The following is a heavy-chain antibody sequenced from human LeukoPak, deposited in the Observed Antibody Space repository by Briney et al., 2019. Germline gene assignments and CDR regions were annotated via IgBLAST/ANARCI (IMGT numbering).Heavy chain of an antibody. V-gene: IGHV3-23*01. J-gene: IGHJ4*02. D-gene: IGHD3-22*01. CDR1: GFTFSSYA. CDR3: AKKPVDGIVVVPGATYYFDY. Sequence: GGSLRLSCAASGFTFSSYAMSWVRQAPGKGLEWVSAISGSGGSTYYADSVRGRFTISRDNSKNTLYLQMNSLRAEDTAVYYCAKKPVDGIVVVPGATYYFDYWGQGTLVTVSS. CDR2: ISGSGGST.